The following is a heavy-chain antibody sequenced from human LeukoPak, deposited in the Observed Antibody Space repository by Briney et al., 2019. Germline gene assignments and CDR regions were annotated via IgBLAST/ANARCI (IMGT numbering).Heavy chain of an antibody. CDR2: INHSGST. CDR3: ARKKSYYSSSWPGAFDI. Sequence: SETLSLTCAVYGGSFSGYYWSWIRQPPGKGLEGIGEINHSGSTNYNPSLKSRVTISVDTSKNQFSLKLSSVTAADTAVYYCARKKSYYSSSWPGAFDIWGQGTMVTVSS. J-gene: IGHJ3*02. D-gene: IGHD6-13*01. CDR1: GGSFSGYY. V-gene: IGHV4-34*01.